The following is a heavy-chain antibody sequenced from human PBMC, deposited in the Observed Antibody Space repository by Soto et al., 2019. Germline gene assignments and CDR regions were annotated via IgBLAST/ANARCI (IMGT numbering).Heavy chain of an antibody. CDR2: IYYSGST. CDR1: GDSISSYF. J-gene: IGHJ4*02. D-gene: IGHD4-17*01. V-gene: IGHV4-59*01. CDR3: ARGTYGVFDS. Sequence: SETLSLTCTVSGDSISSYFWSWIRQPPGKGLEWIGYIYYSGSTNYNPSLKSRVTISVDTSKNQFSLKLISVTAADTAVYYCARGTYGVFDSWGQGTLVTVSS.